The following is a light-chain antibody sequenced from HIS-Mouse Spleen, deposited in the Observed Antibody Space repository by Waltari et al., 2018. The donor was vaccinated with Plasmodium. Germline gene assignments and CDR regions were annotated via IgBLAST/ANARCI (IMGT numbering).Light chain of an antibody. J-gene: IGLJ2*01. CDR3: SSYAGSRMV. V-gene: IGLV2-14*01. Sequence: QSALTQPASVSGSPGQSITISCTGTSSAVGGYNYVSWYQQHPGKAPKLMSYEVSNGTSGCANRFSGSKAGNTASLTISGLQAEDEADYYCSSYAGSRMVFGGGTKLTVL. CDR2: EVS. CDR1: SSAVGGYNY.